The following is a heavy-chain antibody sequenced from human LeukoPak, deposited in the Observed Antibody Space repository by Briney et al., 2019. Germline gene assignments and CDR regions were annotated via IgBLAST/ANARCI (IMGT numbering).Heavy chain of an antibody. CDR3: ARATRYGDSYYFDY. Sequence: GGSLRLSCAASGFTVSSNYMSWVRQAPGKGLEWVSVIYSGGSTYYADSVKGRFTISRDNSKNTLYLQMNSLRAEDTAVYYCARATRYGDSYYFDYWGQGTLVTVSS. CDR2: IYSGGST. CDR1: GFTVSSNY. J-gene: IGHJ4*02. V-gene: IGHV3-53*01. D-gene: IGHD4-17*01.